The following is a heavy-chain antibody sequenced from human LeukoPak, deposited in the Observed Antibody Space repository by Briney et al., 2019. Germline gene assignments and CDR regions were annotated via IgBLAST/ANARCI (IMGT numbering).Heavy chain of an antibody. CDR2: IYYSGST. V-gene: IGHV4-39*01. CDR3: ARLGYVLWFDY. D-gene: IGHD3-16*01. Sequence: PSETLSLTCTVSGGSISSSGYYWGWIRQPPGRGLEWIGNIYYSGSTYYNPSLKSRVTISVDTSKNQFSLKLSSVTAADTAVYYCARLGYVLWFDYWGQGTLVTVSS. CDR1: GGSISSSGYY. J-gene: IGHJ4*02.